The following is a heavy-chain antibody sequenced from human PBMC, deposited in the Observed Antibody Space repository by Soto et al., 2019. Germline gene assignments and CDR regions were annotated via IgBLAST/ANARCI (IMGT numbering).Heavy chain of an antibody. CDR3: ARDWYYYDSSGYSKPVWYYFYGMDV. V-gene: IGHV1-2*06. D-gene: IGHD3-22*01. J-gene: IGHJ6*02. CDR2: INPNSGDT. Sequence: QVQLVQSGAEVKRPGASVKVSCKTSGYTFTDYYIHWVRQAPGQGLEWMGRINPNSGDTTFAPKFQGRVTMTRDTSISTAYMQLSGLKSDDTAVYYCARDWYYYDSSGYSKPVWYYFYGMDVWGQGTTVTVSS. CDR1: GYTFTDYY.